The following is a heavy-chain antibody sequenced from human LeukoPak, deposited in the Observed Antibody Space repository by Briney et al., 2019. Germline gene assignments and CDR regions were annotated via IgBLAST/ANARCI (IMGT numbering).Heavy chain of an antibody. CDR1: GFTFSSYA. CDR2: ISYDGSNK. CDR3: ARILIYDSSGYYTGAYYGMDV. V-gene: IGHV3-30*04. D-gene: IGHD3-22*01. J-gene: IGHJ6*02. Sequence: PGGSLRLSCAASGFTFSSYAMHWVRQAPGKGLEWVAVISYDGSNKYYADSVKGRFTISRDNSKNTLYLQMNSLRAEDTAVYYCARILIYDSSGYYTGAYYGMDVWGQGTTVTVSS.